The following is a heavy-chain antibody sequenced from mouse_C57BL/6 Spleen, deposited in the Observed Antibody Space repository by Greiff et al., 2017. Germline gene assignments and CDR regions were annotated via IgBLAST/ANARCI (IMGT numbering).Heavy chain of an antibody. Sequence: QVQLQQSGAELERPGTSVKVSCKASGYAFTNYLIEWVKQRPGQGLEWIGVINPGSGGTNYNEKFKGKATLTADKSSSTAYMQLSSLTSEDSAVYFCARYGNFMDYWGQGTSVTVSS. CDR2: INPGSGGT. D-gene: IGHD2-1*01. CDR1: GYAFTNYL. V-gene: IGHV1-54*01. CDR3: ARYGNFMDY. J-gene: IGHJ4*01.